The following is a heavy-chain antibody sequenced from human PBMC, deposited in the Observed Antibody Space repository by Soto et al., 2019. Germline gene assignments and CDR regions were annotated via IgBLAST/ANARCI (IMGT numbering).Heavy chain of an antibody. CDR2: IHYSGST. Sequence: VQLQESGPGLVKPSETLSLTCTVSGGSISGYYWSWIRQSPGKGLEWIEYIHYSGSTNYNPSLKSRVTIPVDTSKNQLSLKLSSVTAADTAVYYCARGSAAGTKSPFDYWGQGTLVTVSS. CDR1: GGSISGYY. D-gene: IGHD6-13*01. CDR3: ARGSAAGTKSPFDY. J-gene: IGHJ4*02. V-gene: IGHV4-59*01.